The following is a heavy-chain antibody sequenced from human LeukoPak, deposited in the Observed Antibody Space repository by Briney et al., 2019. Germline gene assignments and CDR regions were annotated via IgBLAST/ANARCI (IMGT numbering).Heavy chain of an antibody. CDR2: ISAYNGYT. Sequence: ASVKVSCKASGYTFTTYGISWVRQAPGQGLEWMGWISAYNGYTDFAQKFQGRVAMTTDTSTSTAYMELRSLRSDDTAVYYCARDSPYRPYGSGSDSSYYYYGMDVWGQGTTVTVSS. CDR1: GYTFTTYG. J-gene: IGHJ6*02. CDR3: ARDSPYRPYGSGSDSSYYYYGMDV. D-gene: IGHD3-10*01. V-gene: IGHV1-18*01.